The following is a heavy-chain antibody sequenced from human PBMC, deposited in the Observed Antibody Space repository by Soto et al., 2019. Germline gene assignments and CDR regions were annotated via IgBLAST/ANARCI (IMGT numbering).Heavy chain of an antibody. J-gene: IGHJ4*02. D-gene: IGHD1-26*01. CDR1: GFTFSSYG. CDR2: ISYDGSNK. CDR3: AKDRYRDGYNYVDY. V-gene: IGHV3-30*18. Sequence: VQLVESGGGVVQPGRSLRLSCAASGFTFSSYGMHWVRQAPGKGLEWVAVISYDGSNKYYADSVKGRFTISRDNSKNTLYLQMNSLRAEDTAVYYCAKDRYRDGYNYVDYWGQGTLVTVSS.